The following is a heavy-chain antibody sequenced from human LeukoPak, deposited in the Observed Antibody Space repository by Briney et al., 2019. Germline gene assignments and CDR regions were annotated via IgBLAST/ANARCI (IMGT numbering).Heavy chain of an antibody. CDR1: GYTFTSYA. Sequence: ASVKVFCKASGYTFTSYAMNWVRQAPGQGLEWMGWISIYSGNTNYAQKFQDRISMTTDTSTSTAYMELRSLKSDDTAVYYCARDPGGTWGFDYWGQGALVTVSS. V-gene: IGHV1-18*01. J-gene: IGHJ4*02. CDR3: ARDPGGTWGFDY. CDR2: ISIYSGNT. D-gene: IGHD7-27*01.